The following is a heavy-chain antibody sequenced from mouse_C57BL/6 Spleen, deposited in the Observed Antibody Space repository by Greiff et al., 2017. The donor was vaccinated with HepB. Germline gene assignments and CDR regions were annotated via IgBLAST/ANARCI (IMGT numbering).Heavy chain of an antibody. CDR2: ISYDGSN. CDR3: AREGRQLRLKAFDY. Sequence: EVKLQESGPGLVKPSQSLSLTCSVTGYSITSGYYWNWIRQFPGNKLEWMGYISYDGSNNYNPSLKNRISITRDTSKNQFFLKLNSVTTEDTATYYCAREGRQLRLKAFDYWGQGTTLTVSS. D-gene: IGHD3-2*02. CDR1: GYSITSGYY. J-gene: IGHJ2*01. V-gene: IGHV3-6*01.